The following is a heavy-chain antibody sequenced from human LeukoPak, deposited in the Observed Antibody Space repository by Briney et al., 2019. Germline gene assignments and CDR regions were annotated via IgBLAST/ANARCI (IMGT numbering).Heavy chain of an antibody. Sequence: PSETLSLTCSVSGDSVSSGSYYWSWIRQPPGKGLEWIGYIYYSGSTNYNPSLKSRVTISVDTSKNQFSLKLSSVTAADTAVYYCARGLVLDYFDYWGQGTLVTVSS. CDR3: ARGLVLDYFDY. V-gene: IGHV4-61*01. J-gene: IGHJ4*02. CDR2: IYYSGST. CDR1: GDSVSSGSYY. D-gene: IGHD6-19*01.